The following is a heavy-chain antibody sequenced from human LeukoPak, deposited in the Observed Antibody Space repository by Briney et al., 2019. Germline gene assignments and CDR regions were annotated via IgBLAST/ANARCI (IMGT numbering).Heavy chain of an antibody. CDR3: AGAGWFGEKPIDY. CDR2: ISSSGSTI. J-gene: IGHJ4*02. CDR1: GFTFSDYY. V-gene: IGHV3-11*04. Sequence: GGSLRLSCAASGFTFSDYYMSRIRQAPGKGLEWVSYISSSGSTIYCADSVKGRFTISRDNAKNSLYLQMNSLRAEDTAVYYCAGAGWFGEKPIDYWGQGTLVTVSS. D-gene: IGHD3-10*01.